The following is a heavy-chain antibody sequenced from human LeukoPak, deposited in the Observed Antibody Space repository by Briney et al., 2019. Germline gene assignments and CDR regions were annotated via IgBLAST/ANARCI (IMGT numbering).Heavy chain of an antibody. CDR3: ARDRLFNYYYYGMDV. J-gene: IGHJ6*02. CDR1: GFTVSSNY. Sequence: GGSLRLSCAASGFTVSSNYMSWVRQAPGEGLEWVSVIYSGGSTYYADSVKGRFTISRDNSKNTLYLQMNSLRAEDTAVYYCARDRLFNYYYYGMDVWGQGTTVTVSS. D-gene: IGHD3-3*01. V-gene: IGHV3-53*01. CDR2: IYSGGST.